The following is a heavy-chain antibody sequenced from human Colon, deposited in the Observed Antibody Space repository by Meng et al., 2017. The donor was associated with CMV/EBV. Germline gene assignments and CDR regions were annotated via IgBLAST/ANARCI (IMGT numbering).Heavy chain of an antibody. J-gene: IGHJ4*02. V-gene: IGHV4-34*01. D-gene: IGHD5-12*01. CDR3: ARAPDIGGRPPGPFQY. CDR2: INRSGST. CDR1: GESFSCFY. Sequence: QAQVAQGGAVLLQPSETLSLTCAVYGESFSCFYCSWIRQPPGKGLEWIGEINRSGSTNYNPSLKSRVTISVDTSKNQFSLKLSTVTAADTAVYYCARAPDIGGRPPGPFQYWSQGALVTVSS.